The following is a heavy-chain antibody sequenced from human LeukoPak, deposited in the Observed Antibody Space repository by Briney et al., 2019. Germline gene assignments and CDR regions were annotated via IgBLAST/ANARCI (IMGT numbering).Heavy chain of an antibody. V-gene: IGHV3-21*01. CDR3: ARDRLGRYFDWLSHDAFDI. Sequence: GGSLRLSCAASGFTFSSYSMNWVHQAPGKGLEWVSSISSSSSYIYYADSVKGRFTISRDNAKNSLYLQMNSLRAEDTAVYYCARDRLGRYFDWLSHDAFDIWGQGTMVTVSS. D-gene: IGHD3-9*01. J-gene: IGHJ3*02. CDR2: ISSSSSYI. CDR1: GFTFSSYS.